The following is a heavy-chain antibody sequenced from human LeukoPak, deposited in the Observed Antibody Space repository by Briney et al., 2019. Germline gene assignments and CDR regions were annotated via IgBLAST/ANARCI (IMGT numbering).Heavy chain of an antibody. Sequence: GRSLRLSCAASGFTFSSYAMHWDRQAPGKGLEWVAVISYDGSNKFYADSVKGRFTLSRDNSKNTLYLQMNSLRIEDTAVYYCGRGSVGFGELNYWGQGTLVTVPS. J-gene: IGHJ4*02. CDR2: ISYDGSNK. D-gene: IGHD3-10*01. V-gene: IGHV3-30-3*01. CDR3: GRGSVGFGELNY. CDR1: GFTFSSYA.